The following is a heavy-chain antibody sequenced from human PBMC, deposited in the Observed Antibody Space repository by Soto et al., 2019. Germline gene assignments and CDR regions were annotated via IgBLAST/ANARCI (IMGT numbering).Heavy chain of an antibody. CDR3: AKEVRYYYDSRGVDAFDI. CDR1: GFTFSSYG. Sequence: QVQLVESGGGVVQPGRSLRLSCAASGFTFSSYGMHWVRQAPGKGLEWVAVISYHGSDQYYADSVKGRYTISRDNSKNTVHLQMNSLRAKDTAVYYCAKEVRYYYDSRGVDAFDIWGQGTVVTVSS. CDR2: ISYHGSDQ. V-gene: IGHV3-30*18. J-gene: IGHJ3*02. D-gene: IGHD3-22*01.